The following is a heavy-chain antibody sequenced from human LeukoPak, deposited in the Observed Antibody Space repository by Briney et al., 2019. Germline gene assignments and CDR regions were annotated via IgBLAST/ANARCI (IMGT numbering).Heavy chain of an antibody. CDR1: GFTFSSYS. CDR2: ISSSSSYI. Sequence: SGASLRLSCAASGFTFSSYSMNWVRQAPGKGLEWVSSISSSSSYIYYADSVKGRFTISRDNAKNSLYLQMNSLRAEDTAVYYCARDSYYYDSSGYPFWGQGTMVTVSS. J-gene: IGHJ3*01. CDR3: ARDSYYYDSSGYPF. D-gene: IGHD3-22*01. V-gene: IGHV3-21*01.